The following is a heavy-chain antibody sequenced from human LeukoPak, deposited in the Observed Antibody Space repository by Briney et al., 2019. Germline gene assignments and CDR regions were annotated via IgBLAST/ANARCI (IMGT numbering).Heavy chain of an antibody. V-gene: IGHV1-69*13. J-gene: IGHJ5*02. CDR2: IIPIFGTA. CDR3: ARDYYDSSGYYIVAYNWFDP. Sequence: ASVKVSCKASGGTFSSYAISWVRQAPGQGFEWMGGIIPIFGTANYAQKFQGRVTITADESTSTAYMELSSLRSEDTAVYYCARDYYDSSGYYIVAYNWFDPWGQGTLVTVSS. D-gene: IGHD3-22*01. CDR1: GGTFSSYA.